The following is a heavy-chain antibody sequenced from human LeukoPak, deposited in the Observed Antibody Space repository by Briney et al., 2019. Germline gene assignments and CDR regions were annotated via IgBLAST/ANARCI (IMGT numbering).Heavy chain of an antibody. CDR1: GFTFSTYA. CDR2: ISYDGNNK. D-gene: IGHD3-16*01. CDR3: AREGSLYTFDY. J-gene: IGHJ4*02. V-gene: IGHV3-30*04. Sequence: GRALRLSCAASGFTFSTYAMHCVRQAPGKGLEWVAVISYDGNNKEYEDSVKGRFTISRDNSKNTLYLQMNSLRTEDTAVYYCAREGSLYTFDYWGQGTLVTVSS.